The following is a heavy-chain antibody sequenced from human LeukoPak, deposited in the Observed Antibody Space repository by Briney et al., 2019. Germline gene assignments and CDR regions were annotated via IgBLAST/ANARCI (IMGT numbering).Heavy chain of an antibody. D-gene: IGHD6-19*01. CDR3: ARRSEGYFDY. V-gene: IGHV4-39*01. J-gene: IGHJ4*02. Sequence: SETLSLTCTVSGGSISSSSYYWGWIHQPPGKGLEWIGSIYYSGSTYYNPSLKSRVTISVDTSKNQFSLKLSSVTAADTAVYYCARRSEGYFDYWGQGTLVTVSS. CDR1: GGSISSSSYY. CDR2: IYYSGST.